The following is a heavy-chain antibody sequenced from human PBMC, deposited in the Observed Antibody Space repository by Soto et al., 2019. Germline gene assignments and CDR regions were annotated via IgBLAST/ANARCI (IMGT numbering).Heavy chain of an antibody. CDR2: FYYTGRT. CDR3: ARILAAPPHYYYYYMDA. D-gene: IGHD6-6*01. CDR1: GGSISSFY. J-gene: IGHJ6*03. Sequence: QVQLEESGPGLVKSSETLSLTCTVSGGSISSFYWSWIRQPPGKEMEWIGFFYYTGRTGYNASLKRRVSISGDMSKNQFYLRLSSVTAADTAVYYCARILAAPPHYYYYYMDAWGKGTTVTVSS. V-gene: IGHV4-59*08.